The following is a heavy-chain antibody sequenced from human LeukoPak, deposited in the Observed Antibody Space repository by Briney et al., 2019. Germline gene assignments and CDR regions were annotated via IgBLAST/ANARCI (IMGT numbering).Heavy chain of an antibody. CDR1: GFTFGDYA. Sequence: GGSLRLSCTASGFTFGDYAMSWFRQAPGKGLEWVGFIRSKAYGGTTEYAASVKGRFTISREDSKSIAYLQMNSLKTEDTAVYYCTSLPRSSWSTGVDYWGQGTLVTVSS. CDR3: TSLPRSSWSTGVDY. CDR2: IRSKAYGGTT. V-gene: IGHV3-49*03. J-gene: IGHJ4*02. D-gene: IGHD6-13*01.